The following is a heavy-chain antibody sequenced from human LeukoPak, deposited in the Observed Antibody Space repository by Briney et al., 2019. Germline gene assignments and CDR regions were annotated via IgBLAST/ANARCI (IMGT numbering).Heavy chain of an antibody. V-gene: IGHV1-18*01. CDR2: ISAYNGYT. D-gene: IGHD4-23*01. J-gene: IGHJ1*01. Sequence: ASVKVSCKASGYTFTNYGFSWVRQAPGQGLEWMGWISAYNGYTDYAQKLQFRVTMTTDTSTSTAYMELRSLRSDDTAVYYCARDRAVTTEVTQHFQHWGQGTLVTVSS. CDR3: ARDRAVTTEVTQHFQH. CDR1: GYTFTNYG.